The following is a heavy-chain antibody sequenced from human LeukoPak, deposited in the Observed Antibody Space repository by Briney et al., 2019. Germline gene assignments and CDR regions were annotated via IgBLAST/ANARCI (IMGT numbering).Heavy chain of an antibody. D-gene: IGHD1-1*01. CDR3: ARDRTTGTTSFFTYYYYYYMDV. J-gene: IGHJ6*03. Sequence: ASVKVSCKASGYTFTSYYMHWVRQAPGQGLEWMGIINPSGGSTSYAQKFQGRVTMTRDTSISTAYMELSRLRSDDTAVYYCARDRTTGTTSFFTYYYYYYMDVWGKGTTVTISS. CDR1: GYTFTSYY. CDR2: INPSGGST. V-gene: IGHV1-46*01.